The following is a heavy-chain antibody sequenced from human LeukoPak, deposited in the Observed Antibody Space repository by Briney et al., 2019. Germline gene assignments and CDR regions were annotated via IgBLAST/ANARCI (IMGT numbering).Heavy chain of an antibody. D-gene: IGHD1-7*01. V-gene: IGHV1-2*02. CDR2: INPNSGGT. Sequence: GASVKVSCKASGYTFTGYYMHWVRQAPGQGLEWMGWINPNSGGTNYAQKFQGRVTMTRDTSISTAYMELSRLRSDDTAVYYCVRLGDWNYNPLSYFDYWGQGTLVTVSS. CDR1: GYTFTGYY. CDR3: VRLGDWNYNPLSYFDY. J-gene: IGHJ4*02.